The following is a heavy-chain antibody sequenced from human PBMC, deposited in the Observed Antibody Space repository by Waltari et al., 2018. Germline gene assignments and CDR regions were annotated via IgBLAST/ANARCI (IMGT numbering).Heavy chain of an antibody. V-gene: IGHV1-2*06. CDR1: GYTFTGDL. D-gene: IGHD2-15*01. Sequence: QVLLVQSGAEVKKPGASVKVSRKASGYTFTGDLMQWVRQAPGQGLELMGLINPTRGGTNDAHEFQGRVTITRNTSSSTAYIDLSRLSSDGTAVYYCASYCSGGSCYLIHPFDIWGQGQTVTASS. J-gene: IGHJ3*02. CDR2: INPTRGGT. CDR3: ASYCSGGSCYLIHPFDI.